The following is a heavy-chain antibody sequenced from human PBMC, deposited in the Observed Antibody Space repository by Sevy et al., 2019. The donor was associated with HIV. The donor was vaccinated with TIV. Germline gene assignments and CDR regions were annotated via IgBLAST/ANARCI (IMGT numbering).Heavy chain of an antibody. D-gene: IGHD3-10*01. J-gene: IGHJ4*02. CDR2: INPNNGDA. CDR1: GYSFTGFY. CDR3: GRGYFGSGSYRLLY. V-gene: IGHV1-2*02. Sequence: ASVKVSCKASGYSFTGFYIHWMRQAPGQGLEWMGWINPNNGDAKYAQKYQGRVTMTRDTSATKTYMELTSLRSDDTAMYYCGRGYFGSGSYRLLYWGQGAPVTVSS.